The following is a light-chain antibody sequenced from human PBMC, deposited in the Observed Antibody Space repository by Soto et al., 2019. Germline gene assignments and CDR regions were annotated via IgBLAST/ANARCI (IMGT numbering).Light chain of an antibody. Sequence: QSVLTQPPSASVTPGQRVSISCSGSSSNIGNNNVNWYQQFPETAPRHLIYTTNQRPSGVPDRFSGSKSGTSASLAISGLQSEDEADYYCAAWDDSLNGPVFGGGTKLTVL. V-gene: IGLV1-44*01. CDR1: SSNIGNNN. J-gene: IGLJ3*02. CDR2: TTN. CDR3: AAWDDSLNGPV.